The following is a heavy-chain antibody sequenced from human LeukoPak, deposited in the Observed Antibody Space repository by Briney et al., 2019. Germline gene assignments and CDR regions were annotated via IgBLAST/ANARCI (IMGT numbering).Heavy chain of an antibody. J-gene: IGHJ6*02. Sequence: GASVKLSCKASGYTFTSYGISWVRQAPGQGLEWMGWISAYNGNTNYAQKLQGRVTMTTDTSTSTAYMELRSLRSDDTAVYYCARVPQGGYLFYYGMDVWGQGTTVTVSS. V-gene: IGHV1-18*01. D-gene: IGHD3-22*01. CDR2: ISAYNGNT. CDR3: ARVPQGGYLFYYGMDV. CDR1: GYTFTSYG.